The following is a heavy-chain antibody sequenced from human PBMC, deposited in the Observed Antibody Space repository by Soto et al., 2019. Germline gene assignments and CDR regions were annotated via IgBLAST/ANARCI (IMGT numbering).Heavy chain of an antibody. CDR2: ISGDSGST. V-gene: IGHV3-23*01. CDR1: GFTFSNYA. D-gene: IGHD3-22*01. CDR3: AAANYYDSSGYAFDY. Sequence: GGSLRLSCAASGFTFSNYAMSWVRQAPGKGLEWVSAISGDSGSTYYADSVKGRFTISRDNSKNTLYLQMSSLRSEDTAVYYCAAANYYDSSGYAFDYWGQGTLVTVSS. J-gene: IGHJ4*02.